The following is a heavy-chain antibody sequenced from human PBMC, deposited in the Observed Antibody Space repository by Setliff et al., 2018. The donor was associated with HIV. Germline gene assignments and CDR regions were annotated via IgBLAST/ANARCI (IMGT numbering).Heavy chain of an antibody. CDR2: IYYSGNT. V-gene: IGHV4-59*08. J-gene: IGHJ4*02. CDR1: DASISNYH. D-gene: IGHD6-6*01. CDR3: ARRGLEYGTSGDFDY. Sequence: SETLSLTCTVSDASISNYHWSWIRQPPGKGLEWIGYIYYSGNTNYNPSLKSRVTISEDTSKSQVYLSLTSVTAADTAVFYCARRGLEYGTSGDFDYWGQGTLVTVSS.